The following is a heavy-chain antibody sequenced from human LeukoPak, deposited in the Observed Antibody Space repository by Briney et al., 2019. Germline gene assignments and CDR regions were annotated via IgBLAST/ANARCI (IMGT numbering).Heavy chain of an antibody. CDR1: GFNFNIHG. Sequence: GGSLRLSCAASGFNFNIHGMSWVRQAPGRGLEWVSAISGSGDITYYADSVKGRFTISRDNFKNTLYLQMSRLRAEDTAVYFCAKDVALLTPDFDYWGQGTRVTVS. CDR3: AKDVALLTPDFDY. D-gene: IGHD3-9*01. V-gene: IGHV3-23*01. CDR2: ISGSGDIT. J-gene: IGHJ4*02.